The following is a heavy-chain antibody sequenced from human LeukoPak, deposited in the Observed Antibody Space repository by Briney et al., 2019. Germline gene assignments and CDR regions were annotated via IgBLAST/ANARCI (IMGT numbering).Heavy chain of an antibody. CDR2: ISSSSSTI. V-gene: IGHV3-48*01. J-gene: IGHJ4*02. CDR3: ASGPLSRYGSGSYYKN. D-gene: IGHD3-10*01. Sequence: PGGSLRLSCAASGFTFSSYSMNWVRQAPGKGLEWVSYISSSSSTIYYADSVKGRFTISRDNAKNSLYLQMNSLRAEDTAVYYCASGPLSRYGSGSYYKNWGQGTLVTVSS. CDR1: GFTFSSYS.